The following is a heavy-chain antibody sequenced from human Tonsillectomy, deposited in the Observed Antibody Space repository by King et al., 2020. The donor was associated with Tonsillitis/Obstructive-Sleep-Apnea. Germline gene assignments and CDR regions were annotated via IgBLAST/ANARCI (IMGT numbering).Heavy chain of an antibody. Sequence: VQLVESGGGLIQPGESLRLSCAASGFTVSSNYMTWVRRAPGKGLEWVSVIYSDGTTYYADSVRGRFSISRDDSKNTLDLQMNSLRAEDTAVYYCAGAPGVTSPWGQGALVTVSS. V-gene: IGHV3-53*01. J-gene: IGHJ5*02. CDR2: IYSDGTT. CDR3: AGAPGVTSP. D-gene: IGHD2-8*01. CDR1: GFTVSSNY.